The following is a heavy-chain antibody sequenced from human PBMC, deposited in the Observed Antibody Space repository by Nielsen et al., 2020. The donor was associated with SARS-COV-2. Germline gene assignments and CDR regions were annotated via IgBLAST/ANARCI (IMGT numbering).Heavy chain of an antibody. CDR3: TTSSSKRITIFGVVIGDYYGMDV. V-gene: IGHV3-15*01. J-gene: IGHJ6*02. CDR1: GFTFSNAW. Sequence: GGSLRLSCAAFGFTFSNAWMSWVRQAPGKGLEWVGRIKSKTDGGTTDYAAPVKGRFTISRDDSKNTLYLQMNSLKTEDTAVYYCTTSSSKRITIFGVVIGDYYGMDVWGQGTTVTVSS. CDR2: IKSKTDGGTT. D-gene: IGHD3-3*01.